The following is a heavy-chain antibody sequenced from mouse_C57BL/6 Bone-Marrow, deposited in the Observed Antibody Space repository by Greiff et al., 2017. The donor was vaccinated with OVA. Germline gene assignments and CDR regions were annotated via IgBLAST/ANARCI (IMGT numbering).Heavy chain of an antibody. Sequence: EVQLMESGGGLVQSGRSLRLSCATSGFTFSDFYMEWVRQAPGKGLEWIAASRNKANAYTTEYSAHVKGRFIGSRDTSQSILYLQMNALRAEDTAIYYCARDNWDWYFDVWGTGTTVTVSS. CDR2: SRNKANAYTT. CDR1: GFTFSDFY. J-gene: IGHJ1*03. V-gene: IGHV7-1*01. CDR3: ARDNWDWYFDV. D-gene: IGHD4-1*01.